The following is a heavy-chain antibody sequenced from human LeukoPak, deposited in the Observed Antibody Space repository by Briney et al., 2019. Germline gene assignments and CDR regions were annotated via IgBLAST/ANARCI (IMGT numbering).Heavy chain of an antibody. D-gene: IGHD3-3*01. J-gene: IGHJ4*02. V-gene: IGHV1-18*04. Sequence: GASVKVSCKASGYTFTGYYMHWVRQAPGQGLEWMGWISAYNGNTNYAQKLQGRVTMTTDTSTSTAYMELRSLRSDDTAVYYCATLRFLEWLPPAFDYWGQGTLVTVSS. CDR3: ATLRFLEWLPPAFDY. CDR1: GYTFTGYY. CDR2: ISAYNGNT.